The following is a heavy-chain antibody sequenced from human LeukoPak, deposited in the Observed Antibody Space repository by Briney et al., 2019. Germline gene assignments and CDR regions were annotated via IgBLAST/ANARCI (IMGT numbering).Heavy chain of an antibody. J-gene: IGHJ4*02. D-gene: IGHD3-22*01. Sequence: PVKVSCKASGGTFSSYAISWVRQAPGQGLEWMGGIIPIFGTANYAQKFQGRVTITADESTSTAYMELSSLRSEDTAVYYCAGDLVPYYYDSSGYYHAFDYWGQGTLVTVSS. V-gene: IGHV1-69*13. CDR1: GGTFSSYA. CDR3: AGDLVPYYYDSSGYYHAFDY. CDR2: IIPIFGTA.